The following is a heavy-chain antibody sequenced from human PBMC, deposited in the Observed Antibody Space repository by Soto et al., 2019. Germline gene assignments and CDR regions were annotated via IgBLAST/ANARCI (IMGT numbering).Heavy chain of an antibody. D-gene: IGHD3-22*01. CDR3: ARHGPYYDSSGYYFDY. J-gene: IGHJ4*02. CDR1: GYSFTSYW. Sequence: GESLKISCKGSGYSFTSYWISWVRQMPGKGLEWMGRIDPSDSYTNYSPSFQGHVTISADKSISTAYLQWSSLKASDTAMYYCARHGPYYDSSGYYFDYWGQGTLVTVSS. CDR2: IDPSDSYT. V-gene: IGHV5-10-1*01.